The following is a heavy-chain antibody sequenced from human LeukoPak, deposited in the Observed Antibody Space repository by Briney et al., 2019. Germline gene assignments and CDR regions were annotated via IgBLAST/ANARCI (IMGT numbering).Heavy chain of an antibody. J-gene: IGHJ4*02. D-gene: IGHD3-3*01. Sequence: GGSLRLSCAASGFTFSSYGMHWVRQAPGKGLEWVAFIRYDGSNKYYADSVKGRFTISRDNSKNTLYLQMNSLRAEDTAVYYCAKDGTIFGVVNRGTIWFFDYWGQGTLVTVPS. CDR3: AKDGTIFGVVNRGTIWFFDY. CDR1: GFTFSSYG. V-gene: IGHV3-30*02. CDR2: IRYDGSNK.